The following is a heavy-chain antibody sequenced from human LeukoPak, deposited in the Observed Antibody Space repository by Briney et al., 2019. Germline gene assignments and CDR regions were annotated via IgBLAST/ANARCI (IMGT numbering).Heavy chain of an antibody. CDR2: IIPIFGTA. V-gene: IGHV1-69*13. D-gene: IGHD5-18*01. Sequence: SVTVSCKASGGTFSSYAISWVRQAPGQGLEWMGGIIPIFGTANYAQKFQGRVTITADESTSTAYMELSSLRSEDTAVYYCARELGYSYGPFDYWGQGTLVTVSS. CDR3: ARELGYSYGPFDY. CDR1: GGTFSSYA. J-gene: IGHJ4*02.